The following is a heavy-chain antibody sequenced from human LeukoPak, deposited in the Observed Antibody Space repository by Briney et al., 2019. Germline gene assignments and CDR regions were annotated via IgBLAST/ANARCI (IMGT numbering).Heavy chain of an antibody. CDR1: GGSFSGYY. D-gene: IGHD3-22*01. Sequence: SETLSLTCIVSGGSFSGYYWHWIRQPPGKGLEWIGYIYYSGSFNYNLSLKSRVTMSVDTSKNQFSLRLTSVTAADTAVYYCASSTYFYDSSGYYYALDYWGQGTLVTVSS. CDR2: IYYSGSF. V-gene: IGHV4-59*01. J-gene: IGHJ4*02. CDR3: ASSTYFYDSSGYYYALDY.